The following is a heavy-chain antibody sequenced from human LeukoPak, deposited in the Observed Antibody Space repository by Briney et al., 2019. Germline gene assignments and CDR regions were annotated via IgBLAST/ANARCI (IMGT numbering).Heavy chain of an antibody. D-gene: IGHD6-13*01. J-gene: IGHJ6*02. CDR1: GYTFTNYY. CDR3: AIDVERRSSSWSQGTDYYYGMDV. Sequence: ASVNVSCKASGYTFTNYYMHWVRQAPGQGLEWMGIINPSPGSTGYAQKFQGRVTLTRDTSTSTVYMELSSLRSEDTAVYYWAIDVERRSSSWSQGTDYYYGMDVWGQGTTVTVSS. CDR2: INPSPGST. V-gene: IGHV1-46*01.